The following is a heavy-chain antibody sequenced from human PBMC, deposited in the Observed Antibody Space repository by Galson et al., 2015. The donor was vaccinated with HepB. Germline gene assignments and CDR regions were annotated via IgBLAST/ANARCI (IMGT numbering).Heavy chain of an antibody. V-gene: IGHV1-2*02. D-gene: IGHD1-26*01. CDR3: ARSIVGTTFFYYGVDL. CDR1: GYIFTGYY. CDR2: INPFSGGT. Sequence: SVKVSCKASGYIFTGYYIHWVRQAPGKGLEWMGWINPFSGGTNFAQKFQGRVTMTRDTSISTVLMELSRLGSDDTAIYYCARSIVGTTFFYYGVDLWGQGTTVTVSS. J-gene: IGHJ6*02.